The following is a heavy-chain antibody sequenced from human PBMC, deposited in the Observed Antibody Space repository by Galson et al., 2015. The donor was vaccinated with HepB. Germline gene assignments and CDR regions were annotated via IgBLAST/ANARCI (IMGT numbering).Heavy chain of an antibody. V-gene: IGHV3-23*01. Sequence: PLRLSCAASGLNFSSYAMCWVRQALGKGLEWVSPITGSGGSRYYAGSVKGRFTISRDNSKNTLYLQMNSLRAEDTAVYYCAKMDRGYDYVWGSYRYRYYFDYWGQGTLVTISS. CDR1: GLNFSSYA. CDR2: ITGSGGSR. D-gene: IGHD3-16*02. J-gene: IGHJ4*02. CDR3: AKMDRGYDYVWGSYRYRYYFDY.